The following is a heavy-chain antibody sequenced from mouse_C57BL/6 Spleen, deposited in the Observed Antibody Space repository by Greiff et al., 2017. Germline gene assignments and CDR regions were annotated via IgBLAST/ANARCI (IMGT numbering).Heavy chain of an antibody. CDR2: IYPSDSET. J-gene: IGHJ2*01. Sequence: VQLQQPGAELVRPGSSVKLSCKASGYTFTSYWMDWVKQRPGQGLEWIGNIYPSDSETHYNQKFKDKATLTVDKSSSTAYMQLSSLTSEDSAVYYCARGGYGSSYCDYWGQGTTLTGSS. V-gene: IGHV1-61*01. D-gene: IGHD1-1*01. CDR1: GYTFTSYW. CDR3: ARGGYGSSYCDY.